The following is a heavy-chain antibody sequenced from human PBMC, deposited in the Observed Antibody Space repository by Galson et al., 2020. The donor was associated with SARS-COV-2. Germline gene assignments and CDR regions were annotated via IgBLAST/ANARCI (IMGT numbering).Heavy chain of an antibody. D-gene: IGHD3-10*01. CDR2: IYPGDSDT. J-gene: IGHJ5*02. CDR3: ARGPPVTMVRVPYGWFDP. V-gene: IGHV5-51*01. Sequence: KIGESLKISCKGSGYSFTSYWIGWVRQMPGKGLEWMGIIYPGDSDTRYSPSFQGQVTISADKSISTAYLQWSSLKASDTAMYYCARGPPVTMVRVPYGWFDPWGQGTLVTVSS. CDR1: GYSFTSYW.